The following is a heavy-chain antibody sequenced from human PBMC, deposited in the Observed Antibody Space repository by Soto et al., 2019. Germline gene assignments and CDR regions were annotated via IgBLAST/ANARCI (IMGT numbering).Heavy chain of an antibody. CDR1: GGSISSHY. CDR2: IYSSGTT. Sequence: SETLSLTCTVSGGSISSHYWSWIRQPPGKGLEWIGYIYSSGTTNYNPSLKSRVTISVDTSKNQFSLKLSSVTAADTAVYYCARSGYYDYIWGSYRFDYWGQRTLVTVSS. V-gene: IGHV4-59*11. D-gene: IGHD3-16*02. CDR3: ARSGYYDYIWGSYRFDY. J-gene: IGHJ4*02.